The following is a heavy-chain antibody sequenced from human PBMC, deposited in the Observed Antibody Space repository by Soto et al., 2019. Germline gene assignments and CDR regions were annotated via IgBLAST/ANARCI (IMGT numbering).Heavy chain of an antibody. D-gene: IGHD3-10*01. V-gene: IGHV1-18*01. CDR2: ISAYNGNT. CDR3: ARSVWFGELSWFDAFDI. J-gene: IGHJ3*02. CDR1: GYTFTSYG. Sequence: ASVKVSCKASGYTFTSYGISWVRQAPGQGLEWMGWISAYNGNTNYAQKLQGRVTMTTDTSTSTAYMELRRLRSDDTAVYYCARSVWFGELSWFDAFDIWGQGTMVTVSS.